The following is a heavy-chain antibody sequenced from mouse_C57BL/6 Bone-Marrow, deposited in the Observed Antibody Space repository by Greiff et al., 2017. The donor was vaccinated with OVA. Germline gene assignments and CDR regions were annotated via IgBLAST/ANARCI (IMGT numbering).Heavy chain of an antibody. D-gene: IGHD4-1*01. Sequence: VQLQESGAELARPGASVKLSCKASGYTFTSYGISWVKQRTGQGLEWIGEIYPRSGNTYYNEKFKGKATLTADKSSSTAYMELRSLTSEDSAVYFCAGGALSGTWGNFDYWGQGTTLTVSS. CDR3: AGGALSGTWGNFDY. CDR2: IYPRSGNT. CDR1: GYTFTSYG. V-gene: IGHV1-81*01. J-gene: IGHJ2*01.